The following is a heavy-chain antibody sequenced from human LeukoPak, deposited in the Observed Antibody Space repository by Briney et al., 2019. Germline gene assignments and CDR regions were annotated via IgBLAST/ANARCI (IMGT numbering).Heavy chain of an antibody. J-gene: IGHJ5*02. V-gene: IGHV4-59*01. CDR2: IYDSGSI. CDR3: ARGIAEGNWFDP. CDR1: GGSISSYY. Sequence: LSATLSLTCTVSGGSISSYYWSWIRQSPGKGLEWIGYIYDSGSINYSPSLKSRVTISVDTSKNHFSLRLSSVTAADTAVYYCARGIAEGNWFDPWGQGTRVTVSS. D-gene: IGHD6-13*01.